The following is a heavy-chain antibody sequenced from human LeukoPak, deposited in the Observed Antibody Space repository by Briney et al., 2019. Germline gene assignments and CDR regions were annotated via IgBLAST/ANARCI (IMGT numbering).Heavy chain of an antibody. V-gene: IGHV3-33*01. CDR1: GFTFSSYG. J-gene: IGHJ6*02. D-gene: IGHD3-10*01. CDR3: ARANYGSGSNYYYGLDV. CDR2: IWYDGSNK. Sequence: GGSLRLSCAASGFTFSSYGMHWVRQAPGKGLERVAVIWYDGSNKYYADSVKGRFTISRDNSKNTLYLQINSRRAEDTAVYYCARANYGSGSNYYYGLDVWGQGTTVTVSS.